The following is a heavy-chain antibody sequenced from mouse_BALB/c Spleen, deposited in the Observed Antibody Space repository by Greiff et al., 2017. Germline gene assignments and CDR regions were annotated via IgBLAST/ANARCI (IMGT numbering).Heavy chain of an antibody. J-gene: IGHJ3*01. V-gene: IGHV1-69*02. CDR3: AAEAWFAY. CDR1: GYTFTSYW. CDR2: IDPSDSYT. Sequence: VQLKQPGAELVKPGASVKLSCKASGYTFTSYWMHWVKQRPGQGLEWIGEIDPSDSYTNYNQKFKGKATLTVDKSSSTAYMQLSSLTSEDSAVYYCAAEAWFAYWGQGTLVTVSA.